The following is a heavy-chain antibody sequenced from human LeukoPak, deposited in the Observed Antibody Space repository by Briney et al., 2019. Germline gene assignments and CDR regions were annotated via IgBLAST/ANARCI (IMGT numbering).Heavy chain of an antibody. V-gene: IGHV3-74*01. CDR3: ARVGGRGSPVSY. Sequence: QPGGSLRLSCAASGFTFSSYWMHWVRQAPGKGLVWVSRINSDGSSTSYADSMKGRFTISRDNAKNTLYLQMNSLRAEDTAVYYCARVGGRGSPVSYWGQGTLVTVSS. D-gene: IGHD3-16*01. CDR1: GFTFSSYW. CDR2: INSDGSST. J-gene: IGHJ4*02.